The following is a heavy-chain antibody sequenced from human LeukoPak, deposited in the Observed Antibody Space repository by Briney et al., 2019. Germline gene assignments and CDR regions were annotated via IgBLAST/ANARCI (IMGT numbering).Heavy chain of an antibody. CDR2: ISSSGSTI. Sequence: GGSLRLSCAASGFTFSSYEMNWVRQAPGKGLEWVSYISSSGSTIYYADSVKGRFTISRDNAKNSLYLQMNSLRAEDTAVYYCARWARIAVAGWGMDVWGKGTTVTVSS. CDR3: ARWARIAVAGWGMDV. J-gene: IGHJ6*04. V-gene: IGHV3-48*03. D-gene: IGHD6-19*01. CDR1: GFTFSSYE.